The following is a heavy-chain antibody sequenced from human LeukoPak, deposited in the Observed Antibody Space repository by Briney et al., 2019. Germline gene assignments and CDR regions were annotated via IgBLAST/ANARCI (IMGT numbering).Heavy chain of an antibody. D-gene: IGHD4-17*01. V-gene: IGHV4-59*01. Sequence: PSETLSLTCTVSGGSISSYYWSWIRQPPGKGLEWIGYIYYSGSTNYNPSLKSRVTISVDTSKNQFSLKLSSVTAADTAVYYCTRDGPYGDPLRFDPWGQGTLVTVSS. CDR2: IYYSGST. J-gene: IGHJ5*02. CDR3: TRDGPYGDPLRFDP. CDR1: GGSISSYY.